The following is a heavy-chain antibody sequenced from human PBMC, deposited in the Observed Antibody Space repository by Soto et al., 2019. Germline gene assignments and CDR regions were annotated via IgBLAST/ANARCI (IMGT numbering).Heavy chain of an antibody. CDR3: ARDTGMTGYLDAFDI. Sequence: QVQLVESGGGLVKPGGSLRLSCAASGFTFSDYYMSWIRQAPGKGLEWVSYISSSSSYTNYADSVKGRFTISRDNAKNSLYLQMNSLRAEDTAVYYCARDTGMTGYLDAFDIWGQGTMVTVSS. J-gene: IGHJ3*02. CDR1: GFTFSDYY. D-gene: IGHD3-9*01. CDR2: ISSSSSYT. V-gene: IGHV3-11*06.